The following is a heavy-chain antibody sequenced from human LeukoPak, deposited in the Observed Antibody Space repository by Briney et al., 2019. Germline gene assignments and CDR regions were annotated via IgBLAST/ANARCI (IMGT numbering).Heavy chain of an antibody. CDR2: INAGNGNT. Sequence: ASVKVSCKASGYTFTSYAMHWVRQAPGQRLEWMGWINAGNGNTKYSQKFQGRVTITRDTSASTAYMELSSLRSEDTAVYYCATEYYYGSGSYPLGYWGQGTLVTVSS. V-gene: IGHV1-3*01. J-gene: IGHJ4*02. D-gene: IGHD3-10*01. CDR3: ATEYYYGSGSYPLGY. CDR1: GYTFTSYA.